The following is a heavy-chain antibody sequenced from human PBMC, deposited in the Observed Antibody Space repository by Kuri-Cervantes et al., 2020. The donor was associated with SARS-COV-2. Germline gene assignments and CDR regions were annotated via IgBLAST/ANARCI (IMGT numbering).Heavy chain of an antibody. Sequence: GGSLRLSCAASGFTFSSYSMNRVRQAPGKGLEWVSSISSSSSYIYYADSVKGQFTISRDNAKNSLYLQMNSLRAEDTAVYYCARDAPKGPSHFDIWGQGTMVTVSS. V-gene: IGHV3-21*04. CDR3: ARDAPKGPSHFDI. CDR1: GFTFSSYS. CDR2: ISSSSSYI. J-gene: IGHJ3*02.